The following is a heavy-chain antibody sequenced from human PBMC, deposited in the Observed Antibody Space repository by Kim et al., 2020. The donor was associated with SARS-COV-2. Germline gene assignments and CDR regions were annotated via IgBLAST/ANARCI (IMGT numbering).Heavy chain of an antibody. CDR1: GYTFTGYY. Sequence: ASVKVSCKASGYTFTGYYTHWVRQAPGQGLEWMGRINPNSGGTNYAQKFQGRVTMTRDTSISTAYMELSRLRSDDTAVYYCASIAAAGRGGWGDYYYYYGMDVWGQGTTVTVSS. D-gene: IGHD6-13*01. V-gene: IGHV1-2*06. CDR2: INPNSGGT. CDR3: ASIAAAGRGGWGDYYYYYGMDV. J-gene: IGHJ6*02.